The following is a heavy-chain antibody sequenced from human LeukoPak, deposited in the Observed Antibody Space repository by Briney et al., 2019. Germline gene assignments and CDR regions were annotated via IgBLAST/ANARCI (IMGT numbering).Heavy chain of an antibody. J-gene: IGHJ4*02. CDR3: ASSIKTTVGYFDY. CDR1: GYTFTSYY. Sequence: ASVTVSCRASGYTFTSYYMHWVRQAPGQGLEWMGIINPSGGSTSYAQKFQGRVTMTRDTSTSTVYMELSSLRSEDTAVYYCASSIKTTVGYFDYWGQGTLVTVSS. CDR2: INPSGGST. D-gene: IGHD4-11*01. V-gene: IGHV1-46*03.